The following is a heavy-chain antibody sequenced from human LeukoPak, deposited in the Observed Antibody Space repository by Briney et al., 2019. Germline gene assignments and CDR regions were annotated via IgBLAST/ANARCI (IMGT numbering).Heavy chain of an antibody. CDR3: ARVPIVVVPAAIRQYYFDY. CDR2: IIPILGIA. Sequence: GASVKVSCKASGGTFSSYAISWVRQAPGQGLEWMGRIIPILGIANYAQKFQGRVTITADKSTSTAYMELSSLRPEDTAVYYCARVPIVVVPAAIRQYYFDYWGQGTLVTVSS. CDR1: GGTFSSYA. D-gene: IGHD2-2*02. V-gene: IGHV1-69*04. J-gene: IGHJ4*02.